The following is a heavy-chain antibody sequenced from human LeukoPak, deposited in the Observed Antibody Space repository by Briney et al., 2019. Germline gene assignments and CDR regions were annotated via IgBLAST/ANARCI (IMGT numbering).Heavy chain of an antibody. CDR1: GFTFSSYG. D-gene: IGHD3-22*01. J-gene: IGHJ4*02. Sequence: GGSLRLSCAASGFTFSSYGMHWVRQAPGKGLEWVAFIWYDGINKYYADSVKGRFTISRDNSKDTLYLQMNSLRAEDTAVYYCARDRSGYFHLGYWGQGTLVTVSS. CDR3: ARDRSGYFHLGY. V-gene: IGHV3-33*01. CDR2: IWYDGINK.